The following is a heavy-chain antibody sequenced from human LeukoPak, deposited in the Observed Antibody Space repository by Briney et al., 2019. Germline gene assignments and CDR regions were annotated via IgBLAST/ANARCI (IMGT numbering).Heavy chain of an antibody. CDR3: AVQLGTLDY. Sequence: GGSLRLSCIGSGFSISTYWMHWARQVPGKGLVWVSRISSDGRSTNYADSVKGRFIISRDNAKNTLYLQMNSLRAEDTAVYYCAVQLGTLDYWDQGTLVTVSS. J-gene: IGHJ4*02. CDR1: GFSISTYW. CDR2: ISSDGRST. D-gene: IGHD5-18*01. V-gene: IGHV3-74*01.